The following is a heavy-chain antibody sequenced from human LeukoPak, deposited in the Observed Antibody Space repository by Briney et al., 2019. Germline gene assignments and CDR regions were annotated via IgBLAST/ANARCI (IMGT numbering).Heavy chain of an antibody. J-gene: IGHJ1*01. Sequence: PGGSLRLSCTASGFTFSTYTMNWVRQSPGKGLVWVSSISGGSNYIYYGDSVKGRFTISRDNAKNSLYLQMNSLRAEDTAVYYCARDFGDSSEFFQHWGQGTLVTVSS. CDR1: GFTFSTYT. V-gene: IGHV3-21*01. D-gene: IGHD6-13*01. CDR2: ISGGSNYI. CDR3: ARDFGDSSEFFQH.